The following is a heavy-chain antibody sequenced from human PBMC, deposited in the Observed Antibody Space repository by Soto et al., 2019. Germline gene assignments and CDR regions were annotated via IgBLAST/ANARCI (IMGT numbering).Heavy chain of an antibody. Sequence: PVGSLRLSCAASGFNFGNNWMHWVRQAPGKGLEWVSRMNSDGRTTNYADSVKGRFTVSRDNAKNTLYLQMNSLRAEDTAVYYCATAEVDYWGPGTLVTVSS. CDR1: GFNFGNNW. CDR3: ATAEVDY. V-gene: IGHV3-74*01. CDR2: MNSDGRTT. J-gene: IGHJ4*02.